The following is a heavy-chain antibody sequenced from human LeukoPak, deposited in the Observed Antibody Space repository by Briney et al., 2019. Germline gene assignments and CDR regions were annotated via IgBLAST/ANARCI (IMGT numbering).Heavy chain of an antibody. Sequence: GGSLRLSCAASGFTFSSYWMSWVRQAPGKGLEWVANIKQDGSEKYYVDSVKGRFTISRDNAKNSLYLQINSLRAEDTAVYYCASMFHSSGWYDAFDIWGQGTMVTVSS. CDR3: ASMFHSSGWYDAFDI. J-gene: IGHJ3*02. CDR2: IKQDGSEK. V-gene: IGHV3-7*01. CDR1: GFTFSSYW. D-gene: IGHD6-19*01.